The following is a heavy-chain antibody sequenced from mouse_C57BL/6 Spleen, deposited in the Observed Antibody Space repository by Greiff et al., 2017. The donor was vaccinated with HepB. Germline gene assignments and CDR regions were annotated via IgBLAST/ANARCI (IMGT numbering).Heavy chain of an antibody. Sequence: EVQLQQSGPELVKPGASVKMSCKASGYTFTDYNMHWVKQSHGKSLEWIGYINPNNGGTSANQKFKGKSTLTVNKSSSTAYMELRSLTSEESAVYYCARSGGYPYYVDCWGRGTTHTGSS. CDR3: ARSGGYPYYVDC. J-gene: IGHJ2*01. D-gene: IGHD1-1*02. CDR2: INPNNGGT. CDR1: GYTFTDYN. V-gene: IGHV1-22*01.